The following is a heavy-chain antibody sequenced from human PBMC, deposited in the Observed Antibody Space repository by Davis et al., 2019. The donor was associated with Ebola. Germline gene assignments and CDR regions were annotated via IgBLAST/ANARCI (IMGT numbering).Heavy chain of an antibody. J-gene: IGHJ4*02. V-gene: IGHV4-34*01. D-gene: IGHD5-18*01. Sequence: PSETLSLTCAVSGGSFSDYYWSWIRQPPGKRLEWIGEINYSGSTNYNPSLKSRLTISVDTSKNQFSLRLRSVTAADTGVYYCATEKAWLGYSYGFDYWGQGTLVTVSS. CDR1: GGSFSDYY. CDR3: ATEKAWLGYSYGFDY. CDR2: INYSGST.